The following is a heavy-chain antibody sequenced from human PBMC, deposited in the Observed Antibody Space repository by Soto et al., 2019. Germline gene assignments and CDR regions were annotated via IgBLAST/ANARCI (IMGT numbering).Heavy chain of an antibody. D-gene: IGHD3-22*01. CDR1: GVSLTSHY. J-gene: IGHJ6*02. Sequence: QVHLQEPGPELVKPSETLSLTCRVSGVSLTSHYWTWIRQSPGKGLEWIGYIYYSGSTNYSPSLKSRLTMSIDTPSNQCSLNLSSVTAADTAIYYCARLRDRSGTASIYNGMVVWGLGTMVTVSS. CDR3: ARLRDRSGTASIYNGMVV. CDR2: IYYSGST. V-gene: IGHV4-59*11.